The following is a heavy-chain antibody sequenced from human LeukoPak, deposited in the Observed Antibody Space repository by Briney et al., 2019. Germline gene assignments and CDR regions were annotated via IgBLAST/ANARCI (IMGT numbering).Heavy chain of an antibody. D-gene: IGHD4-17*01. J-gene: IGHJ4*02. Sequence: GRSLRLSCAASGFTFSSYAMHWVRQAPGKGLEWVAVISYDGSNKYYADSVKGRFTISRDNSKNTLYLQMNSLRAEDTAVYYCATPGYGPYNYFDYWGQGTLVTVSS. CDR2: ISYDGSNK. CDR1: GFTFSSYA. CDR3: ATPGYGPYNYFDY. V-gene: IGHV3-30-3*01.